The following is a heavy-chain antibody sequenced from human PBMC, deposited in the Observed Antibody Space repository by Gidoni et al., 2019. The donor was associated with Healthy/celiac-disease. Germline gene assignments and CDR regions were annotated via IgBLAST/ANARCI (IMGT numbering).Heavy chain of an antibody. CDR2: IYYSGST. V-gene: IGHV4-39*01. CDR3: ARRGFSASTVKYYYYGMDV. J-gene: IGHJ6*02. CDR1: GGSISSSSYY. D-gene: IGHD4-17*01. Sequence: QLQLQESGPGLVKPSETLSLTCTVSGGSISSSSYYWGWIRQPPGKGLEWIGSIYYSGSTYYNPSLKSRVTISVDTSKNQFSLKLSSVTAADTAVYYCARRGFSASTVKYYYYGMDVWGQGTTVTVSS.